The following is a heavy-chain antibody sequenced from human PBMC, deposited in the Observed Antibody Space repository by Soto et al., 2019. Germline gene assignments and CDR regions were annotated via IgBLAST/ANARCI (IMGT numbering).Heavy chain of an antibody. J-gene: IGHJ5*01. CDR3: AREDAARIERWFDA. D-gene: IGHD6-6*01. CDR1: GGSIISDSYS. CDR2: IYSSGST. Sequence: QVQLQESGPRLVKPSQTLSLPCAVYGGSIISDSYSWNWIRQSPGRGLEWIGHIYSSGSTYYNPSLKSRVSISVDTSNNQFSLRLTSVTAADTAVYFCAREDAARIERWFDAWGHGILVTVSS. V-gene: IGHV4-31*11.